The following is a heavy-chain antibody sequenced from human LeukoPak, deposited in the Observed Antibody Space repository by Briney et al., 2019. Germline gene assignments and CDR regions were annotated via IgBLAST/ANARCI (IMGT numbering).Heavy chain of an antibody. CDR2: INPNSGGT. CDR1: GYTFTGYY. J-gene: IGHJ4*02. D-gene: IGHD6-13*01. CDR3: ASQTRANTQQLVVN. V-gene: IGHV1-2*06. Sequence: ASVKVSCKASGYTFTGYYIHWVRQAPGQGLEWMGRINPNSGGTNYAQKFQGRVTMTRDTSISTAYMELSRLRSDDTAVYYCASQTRANTQQLVVNWGQGTLVTVSS.